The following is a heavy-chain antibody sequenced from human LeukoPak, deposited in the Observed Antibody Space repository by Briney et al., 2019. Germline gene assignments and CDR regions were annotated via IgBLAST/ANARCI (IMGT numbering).Heavy chain of an antibody. J-gene: IGHJ4*02. CDR2: INGDGSHS. Sequence: GGSLRLSCAASGFTFSNYWMTWVRQAPGKGLERVADINGDGSHSYCVDSVKGRFTLSRDNAKNSLFLQMNSLRAEDTAVYYCVKNSGWYCLDYWGQGTLVTVSS. V-gene: IGHV3-7*03. CDR3: VKNSGWYCLDY. CDR1: GFTFSNYW. D-gene: IGHD6-13*01.